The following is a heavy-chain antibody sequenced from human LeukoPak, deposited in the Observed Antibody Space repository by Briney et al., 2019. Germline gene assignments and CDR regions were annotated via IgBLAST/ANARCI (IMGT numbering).Heavy chain of an antibody. CDR2: IYTSGST. CDR1: GGSISCYY. J-gene: IGHJ4*02. V-gene: IGHV4-4*09. D-gene: IGHD3-9*01. Sequence: SETLSLTCTVSGGSISCYYRSWIRQPPGKGLDWIGYIYTSGSTNYNPSLKSRVTIPVDTSKNQFSLKLSSVTAADTAVYYCARNNRSILTGYMDYWGQGTLVTVSS. CDR3: ARNNRSILTGYMDY.